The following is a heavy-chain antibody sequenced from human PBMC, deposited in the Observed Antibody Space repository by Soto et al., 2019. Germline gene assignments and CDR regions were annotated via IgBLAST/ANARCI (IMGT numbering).Heavy chain of an antibody. D-gene: IGHD4-4*01. CDR2: IKHDGSVQ. V-gene: IGHV3-7*03. Sequence: QLVESGGGLVQPGGSLRLSCEASGFTFSGYWMSWVRQAPGKGLGWVADIKHDGSVQYYVDSVKGRFTISRDNAKKLLYLQTTGLRAEYTALYYCARATYSNAWYRFDLWGQGTLVTVSS. J-gene: IGHJ4*02. CDR3: ARATYSNAWYRFDL. CDR1: GFTFSGYW.